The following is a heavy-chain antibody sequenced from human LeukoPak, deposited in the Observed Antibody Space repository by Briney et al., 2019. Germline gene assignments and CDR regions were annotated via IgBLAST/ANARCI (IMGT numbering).Heavy chain of an antibody. CDR1: GYSISSGYY. J-gene: IGHJ4*02. CDR2: LSHSGST. Sequence: SETLSLTCSVSGYSISSGYYWSWIRQPPGKGLEWIGSLSHSGSTFYNPSLKSRITMSVETSKNQFSLKLSSVTAADTALYYCARDLSGATTFDYWGQGTLVTVSS. CDR3: ARDLSGATTFDY. V-gene: IGHV4-38-2*02. D-gene: IGHD1-26*01.